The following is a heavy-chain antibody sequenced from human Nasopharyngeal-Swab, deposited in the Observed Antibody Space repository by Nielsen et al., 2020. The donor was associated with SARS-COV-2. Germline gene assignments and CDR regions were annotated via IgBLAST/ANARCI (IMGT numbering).Heavy chain of an antibody. Sequence: GGSLRLSCAASGYTFNNYNFNGVRQAPGKGLEWVSSISSSSSYIYYADSVKGRFTISIDNAKNSLYLQMNSLRAEDTAVYYCARDGLDYDFWSAYFMDVWGQGTTVTVSS. CDR1: GYTFNNYN. CDR3: ARDGLDYDFWSAYFMDV. CDR2: ISSSSSYI. V-gene: IGHV3-21*01. D-gene: IGHD3-3*01. J-gene: IGHJ6*02.